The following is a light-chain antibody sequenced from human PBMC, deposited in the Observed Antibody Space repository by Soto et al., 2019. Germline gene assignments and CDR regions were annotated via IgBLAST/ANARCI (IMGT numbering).Light chain of an antibody. V-gene: IGKV3-20*01. J-gene: IGKJ1*01. CDR1: QTISSNY. CDR3: QQYVSWT. Sequence: EIVLTQSPGTLSVSPGERATLSCRASQTISSNYLAWYQQTPGQAPSLIIYGASSRATGLPYRFSGGGSGTNFTLTISRLEDDDSAIYYCQQYVSWTFGQGTKVEIK. CDR2: GAS.